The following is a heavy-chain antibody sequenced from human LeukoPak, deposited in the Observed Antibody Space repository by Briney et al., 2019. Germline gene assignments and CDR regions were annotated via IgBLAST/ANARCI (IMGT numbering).Heavy chain of an antibody. J-gene: IGHJ3*02. D-gene: IGHD3-10*01. Sequence: ASVKVSCKASGYTFTGYYMHWVRQAPGQGLEWMGWINPNSGGTNYAQKFQGRVTMTRDTSISTAYMELSRLRSDDTAVYYCARVYGSGSYRDAFDIWGQGTMVTVSS. CDR2: INPNSGGT. V-gene: IGHV1-2*02. CDR3: ARVYGSGSYRDAFDI. CDR1: GYTFTGYY.